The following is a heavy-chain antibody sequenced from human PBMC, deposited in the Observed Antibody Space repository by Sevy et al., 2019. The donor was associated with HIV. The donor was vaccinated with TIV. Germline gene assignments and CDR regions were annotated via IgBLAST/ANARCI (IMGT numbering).Heavy chain of an antibody. CDR2: IYKDGSQK. Sequence: GESLKISCAASGVTFSNHWMTWVRQGPGKGLEWVANIYKDGSQKYYVDSVKGRFTISRDNADNSLYLQMNSLRAEDTAVYYCARGRHMDVWGKGITVTVSS. V-gene: IGHV3-7*03. J-gene: IGHJ6*04. CDR3: ARGRHMDV. CDR1: GVTFSNHW.